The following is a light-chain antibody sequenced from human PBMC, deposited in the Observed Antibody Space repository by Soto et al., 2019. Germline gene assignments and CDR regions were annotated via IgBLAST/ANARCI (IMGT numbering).Light chain of an antibody. V-gene: IGKV1-5*03. CDR3: QQYTSYSNT. J-gene: IGKJ2*01. CDR2: KAS. CDR1: QSISTW. Sequence: DIQMTQSPSTLSASVGDRVTITCRASQSISTWLAWYQQKPGKAPKLLIYKASSLESGVPSRFSGSGSGTEFTLTISSLQPDDVATYYCQQYTSYSNTFGQGTKLEIK.